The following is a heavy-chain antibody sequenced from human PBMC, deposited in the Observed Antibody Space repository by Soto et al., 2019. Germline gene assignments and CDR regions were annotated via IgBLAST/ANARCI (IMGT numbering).Heavy chain of an antibody. CDR2: IFTSGT. Sequence: SETLSLTCSVSGGSISRYHLTWIPQPAGKGLEWIGRIFTSGTKYNPSLESRVTMSVDTSKTQFSLNLSSVTAADTAVYYCARDFGSWHEHWGQGTLVTVSS. J-gene: IGHJ1*01. D-gene: IGHD6-13*01. CDR1: GGSISRYH. V-gene: IGHV4-4*07. CDR3: ARDFGSWHEH.